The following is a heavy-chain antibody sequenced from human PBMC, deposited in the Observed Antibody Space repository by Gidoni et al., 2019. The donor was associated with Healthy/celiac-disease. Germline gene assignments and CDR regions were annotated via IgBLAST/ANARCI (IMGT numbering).Heavy chain of an antibody. CDR2: IIPIFGTA. CDR3: ARVNWLERDAAAGTFWFDP. J-gene: IGHJ5*02. D-gene: IGHD6-13*01. V-gene: IGHV1-69*01. CDR1: GGTFSSYA. Sequence: QVQLVQSGAEVKKPGSSVKVSCKASGGTFSSYAISWVRQAPGQGLEWMGGIIPIFGTANYAQKFQGRVTITADESTSTAYMELSSLRSEDTAVYYCARVNWLERDAAAGTFWFDPWGQGTLVTVSS.